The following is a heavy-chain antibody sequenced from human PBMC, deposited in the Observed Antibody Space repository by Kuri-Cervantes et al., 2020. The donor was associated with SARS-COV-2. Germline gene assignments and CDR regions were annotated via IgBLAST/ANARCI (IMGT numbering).Heavy chain of an antibody. CDR1: GYTFTAYN. J-gene: IGHJ6*03. CDR3: ARDGQPIHPCNSGVCYYYYYYMDV. D-gene: IGHD2/OR15-2a*01. Sequence: ASVKVSCKASGYTFTAYNIHWVRQAPGQGLEWLGWINPKSGGTNHAQEFQGRITMTRDTSISTVYMELTRLRSDDTAVYCCARDGQPIHPCNSGVCYYYYYYMDVWGKGTTVTVSS. CDR2: INPKSGGT. V-gene: IGHV1-2*02.